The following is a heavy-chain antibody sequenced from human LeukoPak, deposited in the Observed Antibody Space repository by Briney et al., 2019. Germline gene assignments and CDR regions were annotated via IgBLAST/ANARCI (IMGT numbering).Heavy chain of an antibody. J-gene: IGHJ4*02. CDR3: ARLGIAAWIPHYFDY. D-gene: IGHD6-13*01. CDR2: ISAYNGNT. Sequence: ASVKVSCKASCYTFTSYGISWVRQAPGQGLEWMGWISAYNGNTNYAQKLQGRVTMTTDTSTSTAYMELRSLRSDDTAVYYCARLGIAAWIPHYFDYWGQGTLVTVSS. CDR1: CYTFTSYG. V-gene: IGHV1-18*01.